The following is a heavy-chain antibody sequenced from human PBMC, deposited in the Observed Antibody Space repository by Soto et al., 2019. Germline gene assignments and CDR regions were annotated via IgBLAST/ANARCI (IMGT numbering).Heavy chain of an antibody. D-gene: IGHD2-2*01. CDR2: IKSKTDGGTT. V-gene: IGHV3-15*01. J-gene: IGHJ4*02. CDR1: GFTFSNAW. Sequence: GGSLRLSCAASGFTFSNAWMSWVRQAPGKGLEWVGRIKSKTDGGTTDYAAPVKGRFTISRDDSKNTLYLQMNSLKTEDTAVYYCTTGGCSSTSCPPDYWGQGTLVTVS. CDR3: TTGGCSSTSCPPDY.